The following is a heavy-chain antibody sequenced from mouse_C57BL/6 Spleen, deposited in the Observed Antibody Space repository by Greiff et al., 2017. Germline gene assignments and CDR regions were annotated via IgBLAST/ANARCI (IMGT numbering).Heavy chain of an antibody. J-gene: IGHJ2*01. CDR3: ARANWYYFDY. D-gene: IGHD4-1*02. V-gene: IGHV5-16*01. Sequence: EVKLMESEGGLVQPGSSMKLSCTASGFTFSDYYMAWVRQVPEKGLEWVANINYDGSSTYYLDSLKSHFIISRDNAKNILYLQMSSLKSEDTATYYCARANWYYFDYWGQGTTLTVSS. CDR2: INYDGSST. CDR1: GFTFSDYY.